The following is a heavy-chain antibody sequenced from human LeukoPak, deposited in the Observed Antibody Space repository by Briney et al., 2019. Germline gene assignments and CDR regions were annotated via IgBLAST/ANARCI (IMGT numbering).Heavy chain of an antibody. CDR2: IYYSGST. Sequence: SETLSLTCTVSGGSISSGGYYWSWIRQHPGKGLEWIGYIYYSGSTYYNPSLKSRVTISVDTSKNQFSLKLSSVTAADTAVYYCARTASSLPYYYYMDVWGKGTTVTVSS. CDR3: ARTASSLPYYYYMDV. D-gene: IGHD1-26*01. V-gene: IGHV4-31*03. J-gene: IGHJ6*03. CDR1: GGSISSGGYY.